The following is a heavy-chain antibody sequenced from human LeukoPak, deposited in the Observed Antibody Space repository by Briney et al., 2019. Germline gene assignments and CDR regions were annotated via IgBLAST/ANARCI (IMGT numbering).Heavy chain of an antibody. CDR1: GGSISSGGYY. J-gene: IGHJ4*02. V-gene: IGHV4-31*03. CDR3: ARDATGGSYFDC. Sequence: SQTLSLTCTVSGGSISSGGYYWSWIRQHPGKGLEWIGYIYYSGTTYYNPSLKSRVTMSVDTSKNQFSLKLISVTAADTAVYYCARDATGGSYFDCWGQGTLVTVSS. CDR2: IYYSGTT. D-gene: IGHD1-26*01.